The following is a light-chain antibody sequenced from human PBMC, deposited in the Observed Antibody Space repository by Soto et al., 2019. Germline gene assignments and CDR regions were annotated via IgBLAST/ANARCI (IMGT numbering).Light chain of an antibody. CDR2: EVT. J-gene: IGLJ3*02. CDR1: GSDVGGYSY. Sequence: QSALTQPASVSGSPGQSITISCTGTGSDVGGYSYVSWYQHHPGKAPELVIYEVTNRPSGVSNRFSGSKSGKTASLTISGLQAEDEADYYCSSYTTSSTWVFGGGTQLTVL. CDR3: SSYTTSSTWV. V-gene: IGLV2-14*01.